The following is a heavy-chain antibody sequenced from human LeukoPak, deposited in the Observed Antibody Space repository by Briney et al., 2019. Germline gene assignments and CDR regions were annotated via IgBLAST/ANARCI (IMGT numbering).Heavy chain of an antibody. J-gene: IGHJ4*02. CDR2: ISSSSSTI. CDR1: GFAFRSYS. Sequence: GGSLRLSCAASGFAFRSYSMNWVRQAPGKGLEWVSYISSSSSTIYYADSVKGQFTISRDNAQNSLYLQMNSLRAEDTAVYYCAREEYGYSSSWYLAYWGRGTLVTVSS. CDR3: AREEYGYSSSWYLAY. D-gene: IGHD6-13*01. V-gene: IGHV3-48*01.